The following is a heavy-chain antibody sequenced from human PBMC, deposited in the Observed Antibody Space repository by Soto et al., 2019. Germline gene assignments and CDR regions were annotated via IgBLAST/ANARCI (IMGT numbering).Heavy chain of an antibody. CDR2: IYHSGST. Sequence: QLQLQESGSGLVKPSQTLSLTCAVSGGSISSGGYAWSWLRQPPGKGLAWIGYIYHSGSTYYNPSLKSRVTISVDRSKNQFSLKLSSVTAADTAVYYCAREGISLAYGSGQNWFDPWGQGTLVTVSS. CDR1: GGSISSGGYA. V-gene: IGHV4-30-2*01. J-gene: IGHJ5*02. CDR3: AREGISLAYGSGQNWFDP. D-gene: IGHD3-10*01.